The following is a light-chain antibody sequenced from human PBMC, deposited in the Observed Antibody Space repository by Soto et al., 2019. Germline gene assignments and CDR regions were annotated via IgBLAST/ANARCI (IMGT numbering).Light chain of an antibody. Sequence: EIVMTQSPLSLTVTPGEPASISCRSSQSLLYSNGYNYLDWYLQKPGQSPQLLIYLGSNRASGVPDRFSGSGSGTDFTLKISRVEAEDVGVYYCMEALQTTWTFGQGTKVEIK. CDR3: MEALQTTWT. V-gene: IGKV2-28*01. J-gene: IGKJ1*01. CDR1: QSLLYSNGYNY. CDR2: LGS.